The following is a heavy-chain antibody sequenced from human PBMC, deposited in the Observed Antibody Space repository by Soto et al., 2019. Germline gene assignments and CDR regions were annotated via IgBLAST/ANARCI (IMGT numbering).Heavy chain of an antibody. V-gene: IGHV2-5*02. D-gene: IGHD3-3*01. CDR1: GFSLSTSGAA. J-gene: IGHJ5*01. CDR2: VYWDDDK. CDR3: AHRQLVKFFGLVTQTDVWFDS. Sequence: QITLKESGPTLVNPTQTLTLTCTFSGFSLSTSGAAVGWIRQPPGKALEWLALVYWDDDKRYSPSIKNRVTSTKDTYKTQVVLTLTNAEPVDTATYYCAHRQLVKFFGLVTQTDVWFDSWGQGTLVTVPS.